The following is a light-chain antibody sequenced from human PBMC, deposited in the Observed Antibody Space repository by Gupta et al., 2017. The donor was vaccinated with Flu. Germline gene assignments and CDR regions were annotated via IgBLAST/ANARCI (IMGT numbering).Light chain of an antibody. CDR1: ALSRKY. Sequence: SDALTQSPSASVSPGHTARITCSGEALSRKYVYWYQQKSGQAPVLVIYEDNKRPSGIPERFSGSNSGTMATLTISGAQVDDEADYYCYSTDNSGYQRVFGSGTKVTVL. CDR2: EDN. CDR3: YSTDNSGYQRV. J-gene: IGLJ1*01. V-gene: IGLV3-10*01.